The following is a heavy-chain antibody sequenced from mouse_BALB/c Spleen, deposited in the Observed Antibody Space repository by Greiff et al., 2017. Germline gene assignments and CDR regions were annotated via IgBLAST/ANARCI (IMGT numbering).Heavy chain of an antibody. CDR3: AREGSSGYGDYAMDY. CDR1: GYSITSDYA. V-gene: IGHV3-2*02. CDR2: ISYSGST. Sequence: VQLKESGPGLVKPSQSLSLTCTVTGYSITSDYAWNWIRQFPGNKLEWMGYISYSGSTSYNPSLKSRISITRDTSKNQFFLQLNSVTTEDTATYYCAREGSSGYGDYAMDYWGQGTSVTVSS. D-gene: IGHD3-1*01. J-gene: IGHJ4*01.